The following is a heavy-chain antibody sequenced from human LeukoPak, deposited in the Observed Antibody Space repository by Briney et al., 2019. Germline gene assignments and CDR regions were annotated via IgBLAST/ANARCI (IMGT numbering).Heavy chain of an antibody. CDR2: INPSGGST. CDR3: ARALIDYYDSSGYYPQDY. D-gene: IGHD3-22*01. J-gene: IGHJ4*02. Sequence: GASVKVSCKASGYTFTSYYMHWVRQAPGQGLEWMGIINPSGGSTSYAQKFQGRVTMTRDMSTSTVYMELSSLRSEDTAVYYCARALIDYYDSSGYYPQDYWGQGTLVTVSS. CDR1: GYTFTSYY. V-gene: IGHV1-46*01.